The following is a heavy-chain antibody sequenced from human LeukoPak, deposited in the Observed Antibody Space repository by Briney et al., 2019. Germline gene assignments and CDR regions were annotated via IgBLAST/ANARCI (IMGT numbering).Heavy chain of an antibody. V-gene: IGHV4-39*07. CDR1: GGSISSSSYY. D-gene: IGHD5-12*01. CDR2: IYYSRST. J-gene: IGHJ3*02. CDR3: AAGYSGYDDDAFDI. Sequence: SETLSLTCTVSGGSISSSSYYWGWIRQPPGKGLEWIGSIYYSRSTYYNPSLKSRVTISVDTSKNQFSLKLSSVTAADTAVYYCAAGYSGYDDDAFDIWGQGTMVTVSS.